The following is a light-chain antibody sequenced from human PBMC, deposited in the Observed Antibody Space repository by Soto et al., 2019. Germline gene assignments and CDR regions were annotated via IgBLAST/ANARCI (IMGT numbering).Light chain of an antibody. Sequence: QSALTQPASVSGSPGQSITNSCTGTSSDVGGYNYVSWYQQHPGKAPKLMIYDVSNRPSGVSNRFSGSKSGNTASLTISGLQAEDEADYYCCSYTSSSTYVFGTGTKVTVL. CDR3: CSYTSSSTYV. V-gene: IGLV2-14*01. CDR2: DVS. J-gene: IGLJ1*01. CDR1: SSDVGGYNY.